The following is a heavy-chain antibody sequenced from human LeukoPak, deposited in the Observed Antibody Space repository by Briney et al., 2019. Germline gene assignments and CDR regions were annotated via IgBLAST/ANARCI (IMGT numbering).Heavy chain of an antibody. CDR1: GGSVSSGSYY. Sequence: PSETLSLTCTVSGGSVSSGSYYWSWIRQPPGKGLEWIGYIYYSGSTNYNPSLKSRVTISVDTSKNQFSLKLSSVTAADTAVYYCARVTYYDILTGYYIPAFDYWGQGTLVTVSS. CDR3: ARVTYYDILTGYYIPAFDY. CDR2: IYYSGST. D-gene: IGHD3-9*01. J-gene: IGHJ4*02. V-gene: IGHV4-61*01.